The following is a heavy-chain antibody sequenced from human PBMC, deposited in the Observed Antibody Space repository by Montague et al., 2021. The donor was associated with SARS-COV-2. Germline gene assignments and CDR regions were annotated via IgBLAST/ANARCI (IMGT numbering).Heavy chain of an antibody. CDR3: ARATSVRGAVSWFDP. D-gene: IGHD3-10*01. V-gene: IGHV4-59*11. CDR2: INSNGGT. J-gene: IGHJ5*02. CDR1: GGSISSHF. Sequence: SETRSLTCTVSGGSISSHFWSFIRQPPGKGLEWIGYINSNGGTDDNPSLRSRPTMSVDTSKNQFSLQLRSMTPADTAVYFCARATSVRGAVSWFDPWGQGILVTVSS.